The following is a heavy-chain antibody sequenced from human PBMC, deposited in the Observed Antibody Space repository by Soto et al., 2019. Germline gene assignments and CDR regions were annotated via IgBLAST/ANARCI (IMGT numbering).Heavy chain of an antibody. CDR1: GFTFSSYA. J-gene: IGHJ6*02. CDR3: ARVLDYVWGSYRYTPYYGMDV. D-gene: IGHD3-16*02. Sequence: QVQLVESGGGVVQPGRSLRLSCAASGFTFSSYAMHWVRQAPAKGLEWVAVISYDGSNKYYADSVKGRFTISRDNSKNTLYLQMNSLRAEDTAVYYCARVLDYVWGSYRYTPYYGMDVWGQGTTVTVSS. CDR2: ISYDGSNK. V-gene: IGHV3-30-3*01.